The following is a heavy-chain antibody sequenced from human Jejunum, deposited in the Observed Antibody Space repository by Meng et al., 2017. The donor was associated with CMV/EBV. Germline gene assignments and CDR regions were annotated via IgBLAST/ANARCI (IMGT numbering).Heavy chain of an antibody. V-gene: IGHV3-21*06. D-gene: IGHD4-17*01. J-gene: IGHJ5*02. Sequence: SGFTFNNYHMIWVRQAPGKGLEWVSSISGASTYIYYAESVEGGFTISRDNAKNSVYLQMNSLRAEDTAVYYCTRAYDYGDPNWFDPWGQGTLVTVSS. CDR2: ISGASTYI. CDR3: TRAYDYGDPNWFDP. CDR1: GFTFNNYH.